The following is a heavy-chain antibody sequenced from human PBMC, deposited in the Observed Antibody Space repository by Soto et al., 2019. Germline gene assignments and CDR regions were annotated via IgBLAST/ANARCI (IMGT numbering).Heavy chain of an antibody. CDR3: ARERSAGTGWFDP. J-gene: IGHJ5*02. CDR2: MNPNSGNT. D-gene: IGHD6-13*01. CDR1: GYTFTSYD. V-gene: IGHV1-8*01. Sequence: QVQLVQSGAEVKKPGASVKVSCKASGYTFTSYDINWVRQATGQGLEWMGWMNPNSGNTGYAQKFQGRVTMTRNTSTSTAYMELRSLRSADTAVYYCARERSAGTGWFDPWGQGTLVTVSS.